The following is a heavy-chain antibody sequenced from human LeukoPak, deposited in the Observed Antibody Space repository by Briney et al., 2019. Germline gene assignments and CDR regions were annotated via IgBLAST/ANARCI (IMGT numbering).Heavy chain of an antibody. CDR2: ISSSGSTI. Sequence: GGSLRLSCAASGFTFSDYYMSWIRQAPGKGLEWVSYISSSGSTIYYADSVKGRFTISRDNAKNSLYLQMNSLRAEDTAVYYCARDFRLELRSYYYYMDVWGKGTTVTVSS. J-gene: IGHJ6*03. CDR3: ARDFRLELRSYYYYMDV. CDR1: GFTFSDYY. D-gene: IGHD1-7*01. V-gene: IGHV3-11*01.